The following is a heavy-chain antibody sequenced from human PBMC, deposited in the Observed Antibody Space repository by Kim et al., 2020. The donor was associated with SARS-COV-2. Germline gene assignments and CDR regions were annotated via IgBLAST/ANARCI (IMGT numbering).Heavy chain of an antibody. CDR3: ARVLIRAVPAATFDY. Sequence: SETLSLTCTVSGGSISSYYWSWIRQPPGKGLEWIGYIYYSGSTNYNPSLKSRVTISVDTSKNQFSLKLSSVTAADTAVYYCARVLIRAVPAATFDYWGQGTLATVSS. V-gene: IGHV4-59*01. CDR2: IYYSGST. D-gene: IGHD2-2*01. J-gene: IGHJ4*02. CDR1: GGSISSYY.